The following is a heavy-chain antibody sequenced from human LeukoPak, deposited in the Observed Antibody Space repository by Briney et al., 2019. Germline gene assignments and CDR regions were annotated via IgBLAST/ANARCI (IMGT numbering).Heavy chain of an antibody. CDR3: ARAESGLGSLDY. V-gene: IGHV4-34*01. D-gene: IGHD3-10*01. CDR2: INHSGST. CDR1: GGSFSGYY. J-gene: IGHJ4*02. Sequence: SETLSLTCAVYGGSFSGYYWSWIRQPPGKGLEWIGEINHSGSTNYNPSLKSRVTISVDTSKNQFSLKLSSVTAADTAVYYCARAESGLGSLDYWGQGTLVTVSS.